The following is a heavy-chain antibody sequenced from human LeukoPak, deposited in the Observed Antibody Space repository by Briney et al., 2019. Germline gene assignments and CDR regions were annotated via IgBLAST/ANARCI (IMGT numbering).Heavy chain of an antibody. CDR2: INSDGSST. CDR1: GFTLSSYW. V-gene: IGHV3-74*01. CDR3: AKDPYYGGKGTIDY. J-gene: IGHJ4*02. D-gene: IGHD4-23*01. Sequence: GGSLRLSCAASGFTLSSYWMHWVRQAPGKGLVWVSRINSDGSSTTYADSVKGRFTISRDNSKNTLYLQMNSLRAEDTAIYFCAKDPYYGGKGTIDYWGQGTLVTVSS.